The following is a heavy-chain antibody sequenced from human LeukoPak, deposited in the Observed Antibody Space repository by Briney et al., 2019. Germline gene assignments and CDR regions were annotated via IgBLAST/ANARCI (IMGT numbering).Heavy chain of an antibody. CDR1: GFTFSSYA. V-gene: IGHV3-64D*06. Sequence: HPGGSMRLSCSASGFTFSSYAMHWVRQAPGKGLEYVSAISSNGGSTYYADSVKGRFTISRDNSKNTLYLQMSSLRAEDTAVYYCVKSGVAGYYDSSGYFDYWGQGTLVTVSS. J-gene: IGHJ4*02. CDR2: ISSNGGST. CDR3: VKSGVAGYYDSSGYFDY. D-gene: IGHD3-22*01.